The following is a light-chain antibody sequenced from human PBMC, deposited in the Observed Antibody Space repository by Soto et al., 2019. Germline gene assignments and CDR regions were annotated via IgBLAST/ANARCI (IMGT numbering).Light chain of an antibody. CDR2: RAS. J-gene: IGKJ5*01. V-gene: IGKV3-15*01. CDR3: QRQNGWPIT. Sequence: EMLMTQSPATLSVSPGERATLSCRATQNIGNNLAWYHQKPGQAPRLLIYRASTRAPGVLARFSGSGSGTEFTLAISSLQSEDFGVYYCQRQNGWPITFGQGTRLEIK. CDR1: QNIGNN.